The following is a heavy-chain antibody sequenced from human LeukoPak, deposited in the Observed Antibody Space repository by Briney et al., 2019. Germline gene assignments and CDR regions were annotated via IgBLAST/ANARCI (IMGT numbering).Heavy chain of an antibody. J-gene: IGHJ6*02. CDR3: ARDTVTTFSDYYYGMDV. CDR1: GGSFSSYY. Sequence: PSETLSLTCAVYGGSFSSYYWSWIRQPPGKGLEWIGYIYYSGSTNYNPSLKSRVTISVDTSKNQFSLKLSSVTAADTAVYYCARDTVTTFSDYYYGMDVWGQGTTVTVSS. V-gene: IGHV4-59*01. D-gene: IGHD4-4*01. CDR2: IYYSGST.